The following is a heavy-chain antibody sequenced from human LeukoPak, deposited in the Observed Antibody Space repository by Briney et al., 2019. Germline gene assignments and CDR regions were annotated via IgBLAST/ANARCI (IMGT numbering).Heavy chain of an antibody. CDR1: GFTFSSYS. J-gene: IGHJ4*02. Sequence: GGSLRLSCAASGFTFSSYSMNWVRQAPGKGLEWVSFISSSRSYIYYADSVKGRFTIYRDNAKNSLYLQMNSLRAEDTAVYYCARFIAAPYYFDYWGRGTLVTVSS. CDR3: ARFIAAPYYFDY. V-gene: IGHV3-21*01. CDR2: ISSSRSYI. D-gene: IGHD6-13*01.